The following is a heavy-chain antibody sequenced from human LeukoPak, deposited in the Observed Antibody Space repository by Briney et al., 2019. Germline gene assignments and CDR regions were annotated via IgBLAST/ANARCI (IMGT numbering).Heavy chain of an antibody. CDR3: AKHYMGSYYNRGLDC. CDR2: IYYSGTT. V-gene: IGHV4-38-2*02. CDR1: GYSISSAYY. D-gene: IGHD3-10*01. J-gene: IGHJ4*02. Sequence: PSETLSLTCSVSGYSISSAYYWGWIRQPPGKGLEWIATIYYSGTTYYNPSLKSRVTISVDTSKNQFSLKLSSVTAADTAVYYCAKHYMGSYYNRGLDCWGQGTLVTVSS.